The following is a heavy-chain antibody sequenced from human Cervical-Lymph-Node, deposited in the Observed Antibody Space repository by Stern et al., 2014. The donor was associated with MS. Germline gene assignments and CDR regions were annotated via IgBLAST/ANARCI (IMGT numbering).Heavy chain of an antibody. V-gene: IGHV3-23*04. CDR3: VRSGSGWYQFDF. D-gene: IGHD6-19*01. CDR2: ISGSGGST. Sequence: EVQLVESGGGLIQHGGSLRLSCAASGFTFSSYAMSWVRQAPGKGLEWVSAISGSGGSTYDADCVKGRFTISRDNSKNTLYLQMNSLTAEDTAVYYCVRSGSGWYQFDFWGQGTLVTVSS. J-gene: IGHJ4*02. CDR1: GFTFSSYA.